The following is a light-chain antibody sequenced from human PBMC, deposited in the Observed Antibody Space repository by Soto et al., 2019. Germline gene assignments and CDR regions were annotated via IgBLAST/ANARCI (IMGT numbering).Light chain of an antibody. V-gene: IGLV2-11*01. Sequence: QSALTQPRSVSGSPGQSVTISCTGTSSDVGGYNYVSWYQQHPGRAPKVMIYDVSKRPSGAPDRFSGSKSGNTASLTISELQAEDEADYYCCSYAGSYTLVFGGGTKVTVL. CDR3: CSYAGSYTLV. J-gene: IGLJ3*02. CDR1: SSDVGGYNY. CDR2: DVS.